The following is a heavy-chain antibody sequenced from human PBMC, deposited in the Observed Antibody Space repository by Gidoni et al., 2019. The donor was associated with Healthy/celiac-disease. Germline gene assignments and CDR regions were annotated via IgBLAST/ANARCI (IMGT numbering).Heavy chain of an antibody. CDR3: ARDPPGIAVAGTPPDY. Sequence: EVQLVESGGGLVKPGGSLRLSCAASGFTFSSYSMNWVRQAPGKGLEWVSSISSSSSYIYYADSVKGRFTISRDNAKNSLYLQMNSLRAEDTAVYYCARDPPGIAVAGTPPDYWGQGTLVTVSS. D-gene: IGHD6-19*01. J-gene: IGHJ4*02. V-gene: IGHV3-21*01. CDR2: ISSSSSYI. CDR1: GFTFSSYS.